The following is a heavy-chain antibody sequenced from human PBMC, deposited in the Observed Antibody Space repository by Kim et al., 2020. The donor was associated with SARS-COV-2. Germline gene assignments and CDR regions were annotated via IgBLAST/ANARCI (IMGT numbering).Heavy chain of an antibody. J-gene: IGHJ4*02. CDR3: ANGGNYCSGGSCFDY. CDR2: VNHSGSS. Sequence: SETLSLTCAVYGGSLSGFYWSCIRQPPGKGLEWIGEVNHSGSSNYNPSLKSRVTISVDTSKNQFSLKLSSVTAADTAVYYCANGGNYCSGGSCFDYWGQGTLVTVSS. CDR1: GGSLSGFY. V-gene: IGHV4-34*01. D-gene: IGHD2-15*01.